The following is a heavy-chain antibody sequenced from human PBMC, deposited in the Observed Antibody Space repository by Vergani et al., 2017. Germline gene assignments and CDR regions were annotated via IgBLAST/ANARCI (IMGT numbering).Heavy chain of an antibody. Sequence: EVQLVESGGGLVKPGGSLRLSCAASGFTFSSYSMNWVRQAPGKGLEWVSFISSSSSYIYYADSVKDRFTISRDNGKNTLFLDMNSLRPVDTAVYYCAKVGRSEVAGTFGALDIWGQGTMVTVSS. V-gene: IGHV3-21*04. D-gene: IGHD6-19*01. CDR1: GFTFSSYS. CDR2: ISSSSSYI. J-gene: IGHJ3*02. CDR3: AKVGRSEVAGTFGALDI.